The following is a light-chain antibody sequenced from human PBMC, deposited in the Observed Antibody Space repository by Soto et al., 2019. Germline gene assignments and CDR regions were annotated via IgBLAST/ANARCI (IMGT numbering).Light chain of an antibody. CDR2: GDS. J-gene: IGKJ1*01. Sequence: AIQMTQSPSSLSASLGDRVTISCRASQRIGNALGWYQQEPGKPPKGRIYGDSNLQSRVPPRFSGSGCGTDFSRGIRSTQPEYSATDYRLQDMNYPWAFGEGTKVDIK. V-gene: IGKV1-6*01. CDR1: QRIGNA. CDR3: LQDMNYPWA.